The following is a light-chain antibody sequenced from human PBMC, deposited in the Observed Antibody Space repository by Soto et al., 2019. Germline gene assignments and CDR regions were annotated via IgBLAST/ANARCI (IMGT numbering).Light chain of an antibody. CDR2: DAF. CDR1: PSVNSY. J-gene: IGKJ3*01. CDR3: QQRSNWPPT. V-gene: IGKV3-11*01. Sequence: EIVLTQSPPTLSLSPGERASLPCRARPSVNSYLAWYHQKPGQAPRLLIFDAFNRATGIPARFSCSGFGTYFTLTISSLEPEDCAVYYCQQRSNWPPTFGPGTKVDSK.